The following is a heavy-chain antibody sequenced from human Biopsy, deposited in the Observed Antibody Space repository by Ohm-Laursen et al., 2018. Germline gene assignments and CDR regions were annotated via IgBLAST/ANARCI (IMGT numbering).Heavy chain of an antibody. J-gene: IGHJ4*02. CDR1: GFTFSKTW. D-gene: IGHD4-11*01. CDR3: ARDSTINTVTTADY. CDR2: IHSDGTTP. Sequence: GSLRLSCSASGFTFSKTWMHWVRQAPGKGLMWVARIHSDGTTPTYADSVKGRFSISRDNSKNTVYLQMNSLRAEDTAIYYCARDSTINTVTTADYWGQGTLVTVSS. V-gene: IGHV3-74*01.